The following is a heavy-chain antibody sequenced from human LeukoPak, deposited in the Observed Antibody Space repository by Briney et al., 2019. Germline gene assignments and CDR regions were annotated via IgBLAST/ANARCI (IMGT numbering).Heavy chain of an antibody. Sequence: SETLSLTCTVSGGSISSYYWSWIRQPPGKGLEWIGYIYYSGSTNYNPSLKSRVTISVDTSKNQFSLKLSSVTAADTAVYYCASAGVGASWVWHAFDIWGQGTMVTVSS. J-gene: IGHJ3*02. CDR3: ASAGVGASWVWHAFDI. CDR2: IYYSGST. CDR1: GGSISSYY. D-gene: IGHD1-26*01. V-gene: IGHV4-59*01.